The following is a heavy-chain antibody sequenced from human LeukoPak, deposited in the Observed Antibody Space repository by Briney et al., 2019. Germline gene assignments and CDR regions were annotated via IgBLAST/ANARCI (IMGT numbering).Heavy chain of an antibody. CDR2: ISYDGSNK. D-gene: IGHD3-16*02. CDR1: GFTFSSYA. Sequence: PGGSLRLSCAASGFTFSSYAMHWVRQAPGKGLEWVAVISYDGSNKYYADSVKGRFTISRDNSKNTLYLQMNSLRAEDTAVYYCASRSVPWYRRAIGFDPWGQGPLVTDSS. J-gene: IGHJ5*02. V-gene: IGHV3-30-3*01. CDR3: ASRSVPWYRRAIGFDP.